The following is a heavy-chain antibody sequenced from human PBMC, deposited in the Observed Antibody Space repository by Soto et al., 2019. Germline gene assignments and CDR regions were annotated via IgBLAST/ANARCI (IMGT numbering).Heavy chain of an antibody. Sequence: QVQLVQSGAEVKKPGASVRVSCKASGYTFSGYDINWVRQATGQGLEWMGWVSPDSGSTGYAGIFQGRVTMTWDRPTTTAYMDLSSLTVEDSAVYYCARATELRYVEWSVYRGGNYAMDVWGQGTTVTVSS. CDR1: GYTFSGYD. CDR3: ARATELRYVEWSVYRGGNYAMDV. CDR2: VSPDSGST. J-gene: IGHJ6*02. V-gene: IGHV1-8*01. D-gene: IGHD3-3*01.